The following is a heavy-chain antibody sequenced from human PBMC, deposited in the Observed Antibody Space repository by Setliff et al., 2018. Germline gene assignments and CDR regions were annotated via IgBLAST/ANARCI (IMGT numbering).Heavy chain of an antibody. V-gene: IGHV4-59*01. CDR2: IQKSGST. J-gene: IGHJ6*02. CDR3: ARLSWNGLRYYGLDV. D-gene: IGHD3-3*01. CDR1: GVSISSYY. Sequence: SETLSLTCNVSGVSISSYYWSWIRQPPGKGLESIGYIQKSGSTNYNPSRMSRVSISVDTSKNQFSLKLRSVTAADTAVYYCARLSWNGLRYYGLDVWGQGTTVTVS.